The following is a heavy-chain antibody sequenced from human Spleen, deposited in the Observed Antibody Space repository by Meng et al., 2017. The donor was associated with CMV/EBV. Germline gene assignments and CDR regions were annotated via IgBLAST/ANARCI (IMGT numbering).Heavy chain of an antibody. CDR3: ARAAAAAGGLNFDY. J-gene: IGHJ4*02. CDR2: IYTSGRT. V-gene: IGHV4-4*07. D-gene: IGHD6-13*01. CDR1: GGPISSYY. Sequence: QLPGPVRGGWEPSEPLSPPSTVSGGPISSYYWSWIRQTAGKGLEWIGRIYTSGRTNYNPSLKSRVTMSVDTSKNQFSLKLSSVTAADTAVYDCARAAAAAGGLNFDYWGQGTLVTVSS.